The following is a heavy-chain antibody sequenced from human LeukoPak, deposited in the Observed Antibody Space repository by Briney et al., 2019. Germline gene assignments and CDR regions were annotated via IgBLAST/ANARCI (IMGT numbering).Heavy chain of an antibody. J-gene: IGHJ4*02. CDR2: INPSSGNT. V-gene: IGHV1-46*01. CDR1: GYTFISYY. CDR3: ARHSLIGTTPFDH. D-gene: IGHD1-20*01. Sequence: GASVKVSCKASGYTFISYYIHWVRQAPGQGLEWMGLINPSSGNTPYAQQFQGRVTMTRDMSTSTVYMELSSLRSEDTAVYYCARHSLIGTTPFDHWGQGTLVTVPS.